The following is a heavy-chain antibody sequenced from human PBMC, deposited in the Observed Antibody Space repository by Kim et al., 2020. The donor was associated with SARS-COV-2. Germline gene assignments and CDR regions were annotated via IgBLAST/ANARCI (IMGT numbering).Heavy chain of an antibody. CDR2: VDYSGHT. D-gene: IGHD3-9*01. CDR1: GGSISDDDLY. Sequence: SETLSLTCTVSGGSISDDDLYWSWIRQSPGMGLEWIGHVDYSGHTFYNRSLRSRASISFDTSKKKLFLILNSVTAADTAMYYCAREGAEPLTGLPHGMDVWGEGTTITVSS. J-gene: IGHJ6*04. CDR3: AREGAEPLTGLPHGMDV. V-gene: IGHV4-31*02.